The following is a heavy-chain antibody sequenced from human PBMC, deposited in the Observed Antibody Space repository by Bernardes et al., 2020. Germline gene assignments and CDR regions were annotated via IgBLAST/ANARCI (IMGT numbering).Heavy chain of an antibody. D-gene: IGHD3-22*01. CDR1: GFTFSSYA. CDR2: ISGSGGST. CDR3: AKGARLTMIVVLNLRPDLFGFYY. Sequence: GGSLRLSCAASGFTFSSYAMSWVRQAPGKGLEWVSAISGSGGSTYYADSVKGRFTISRDNSKNTLYLQMNSLRAEDTAVYYCAKGARLTMIVVLNLRPDLFGFYYWGQGTLVTVSS. V-gene: IGHV3-23*01. J-gene: IGHJ4*02.